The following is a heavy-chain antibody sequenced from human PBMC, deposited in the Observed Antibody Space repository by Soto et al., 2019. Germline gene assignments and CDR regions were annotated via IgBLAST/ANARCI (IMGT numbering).Heavy chain of an antibody. J-gene: IGHJ4*02. CDR3: ARDARHYDILTGYYSY. D-gene: IGHD3-9*01. V-gene: IGHV3-21*01. Sequence: PGGSLRLSCGASGFTFSSYSMNWVRQAPGKGLEWVSSISTSSSYIYYADSVKGRFTISRDNAKNSLYLQMNSLRAEDTAGYYCARDARHYDILTGYYSYWGQGTLVTVSP. CDR2: ISTSSSYI. CDR1: GFTFSSYS.